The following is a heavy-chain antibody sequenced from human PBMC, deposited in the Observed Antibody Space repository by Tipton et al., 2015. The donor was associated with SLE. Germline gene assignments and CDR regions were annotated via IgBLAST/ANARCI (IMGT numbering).Heavy chain of an antibody. CDR2: MSYSGRT. Sequence: TLSLTCIVSSDSVSSGDYFWGWIRQPPGQGLEWIASMSYSGRTYYNPSLKSRVTISVDSSKNHFSLNLSSVTAADTAVYFCARHDDTGKHVTAFDVWGQGTMVTVSS. CDR3: ARHDDTGKHVTAFDV. D-gene: IGHD1-1*01. J-gene: IGHJ3*01. V-gene: IGHV4-39*01. CDR1: SDSVSSGDYF.